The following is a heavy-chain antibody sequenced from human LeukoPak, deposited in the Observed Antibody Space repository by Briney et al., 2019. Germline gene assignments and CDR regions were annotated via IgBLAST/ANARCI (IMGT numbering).Heavy chain of an antibody. D-gene: IGHD4-17*01. CDR1: GYTFVSYG. CDR3: ARSGRTVTTHFDY. CDR2: IGADNANT. J-gene: IGHJ4*02. Sequence: ASVKVSCKASGYTFVSYGISWVRQAPGQGLEWVGWIGADNANTNYAQKLQGRVTMTTDTSTNTAYMELRSLTSDDTAVYFCARSGRTVTTHFDYWGQGTLVTVSS. V-gene: IGHV1-18*01.